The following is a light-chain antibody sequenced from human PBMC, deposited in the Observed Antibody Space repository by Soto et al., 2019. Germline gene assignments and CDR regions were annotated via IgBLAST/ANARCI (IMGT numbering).Light chain of an antibody. CDR1: NPNIGRNH. V-gene: IGLV1-47*01. CDR3: ATWDDGLNWV. J-gene: IGLJ3*02. CDR2: TTG. Sequence: QSVLTQPPSAPGTPGQRVIASGSGSNPNIGRNHVYWYQQLPGTAPKLLILTTGARPSGVPDRFSGSKSGTSASLTISGLRSDDEADYYCATWDDGLNWVFGGGTKLTVL.